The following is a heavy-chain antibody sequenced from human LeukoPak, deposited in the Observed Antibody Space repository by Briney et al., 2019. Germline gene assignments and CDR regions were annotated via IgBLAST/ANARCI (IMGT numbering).Heavy chain of an antibody. CDR3: ARNSGYCSSTSCHQRPTFDP. D-gene: IGHD2-2*01. CDR2: INPNNGGT. Sequence: ASVKVSCKASGYTFTGYYRHWVRQAPGQGLEWMGWINPNNGGTNYAQKFQGRVTMTRDTSISTAYMELSRLRSDDTAVYYCARNSGYCSSTSCHQRPTFDPWGQGTLVTVSS. V-gene: IGHV1-2*02. CDR1: GYTFTGYY. J-gene: IGHJ5*02.